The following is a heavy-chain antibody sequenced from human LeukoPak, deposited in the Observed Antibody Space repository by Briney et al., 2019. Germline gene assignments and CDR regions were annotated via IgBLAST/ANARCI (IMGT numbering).Heavy chain of an antibody. J-gene: IGHJ5*02. CDR3: ARHNYYNFWNALNWFDP. V-gene: IGHV4-39*01. CDR2: IYYRVIT. CDR1: GDSISSNNYY. D-gene: IGHD3-3*01. Sequence: SEXLSLTCTVSGDSISSNNYYWGWHRQPPGKGLEWIGSIYYRVITYYNPSLKSRVIMSVDTSENHFSLNLTSVTAADTAVYYCARHNYYNFWNALNWFDPWGQGTLVTVSS.